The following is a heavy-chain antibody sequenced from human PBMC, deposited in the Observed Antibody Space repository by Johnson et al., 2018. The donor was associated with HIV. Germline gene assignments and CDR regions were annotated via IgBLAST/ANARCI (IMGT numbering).Heavy chain of an antibody. CDR3: AKVFSDNWNLASSLDDAFNI. V-gene: IGHV3-66*02. CDR2: IYSGGST. D-gene: IGHD1-1*01. Sequence: GQLVESGGGLVQPGGSLRLSCAASGFTVSNNYMSWVRQAPGKGLEWVSVIYSGGSTHYADSVKGRFAVSRDDSKNTLYLQMRSLSVEDTAVYYCAKVFSDNWNLASSLDDAFNIWGQGTMVTVSS. J-gene: IGHJ3*02. CDR1: GFTVSNNY.